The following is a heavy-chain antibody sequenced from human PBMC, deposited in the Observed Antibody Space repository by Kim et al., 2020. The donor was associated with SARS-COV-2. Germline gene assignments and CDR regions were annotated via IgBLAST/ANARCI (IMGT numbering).Heavy chain of an antibody. Sequence: SGTLSLTCTVSGGSISSGGYYWSWIRQHPGKGLEWIGYIYYSGSTYYNPSLKSRVTISVDTSKNQFSLKLSSVTAADTAVYYCARDRSVDTAMGNYYYYGIDVWGQGTTVTVSS. CDR3: ARDRSVDTAMGNYYYYGIDV. V-gene: IGHV4-31*03. CDR2: IYYSGST. D-gene: IGHD5-18*01. J-gene: IGHJ6*02. CDR1: GGSISSGGYY.